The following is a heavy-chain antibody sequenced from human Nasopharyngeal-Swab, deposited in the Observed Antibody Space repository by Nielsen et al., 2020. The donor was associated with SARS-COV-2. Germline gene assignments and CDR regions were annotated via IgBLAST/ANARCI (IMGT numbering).Heavy chain of an antibody. J-gene: IGHJ3*02. D-gene: IGHD2-2*01. CDR2: IYYSGST. CDR3: ARGRQYQLLFIFVEDAFDI. V-gene: IGHV4-61*01. Sequence: SETLSLTCPVSGGSVSSGSYYWSWIRQPPGKGLEWIGYIYYSGSTNYNPSLKSRVTISVDPSKNQFSLKLSSVTAADTAVYYCARGRQYQLLFIFVEDAFDIWGQGTMVTVSS. CDR1: GGSVSSGSYY.